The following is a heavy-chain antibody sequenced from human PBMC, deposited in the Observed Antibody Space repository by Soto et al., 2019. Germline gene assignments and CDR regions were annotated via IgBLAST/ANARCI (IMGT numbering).Heavy chain of an antibody. V-gene: IGHV4-59*01. Sequence: SETLSLTCTVSGGSISSYYWSWIRQPPGKGLEWIGYIYYSGSTNYNPSLKSRVTISVDTSKNQFSLKLSSVTAADTAVYYFARDRTYYYGSGSYDWFDPWGQGTLVTVSS. J-gene: IGHJ5*02. D-gene: IGHD3-10*01. CDR3: ARDRTYYYGSGSYDWFDP. CDR1: GGSISSYY. CDR2: IYYSGST.